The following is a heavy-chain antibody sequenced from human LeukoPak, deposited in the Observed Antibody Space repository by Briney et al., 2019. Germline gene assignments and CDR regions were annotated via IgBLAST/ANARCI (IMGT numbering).Heavy chain of an antibody. CDR3: ARGVTHAFDI. D-gene: IGHD2-21*02. CDR2: IIPIFGTA. Sequence: KISCKGSGYSFTSYWISWVRQAPGQGLEWMGGIIPIFGTANYAQKFQGRVTITADESTSTAYMELSSLRSEDTAVYYCARGVTHAFDIWGQGTMVTVSS. CDR1: GYSFTSYW. J-gene: IGHJ3*02. V-gene: IGHV1-69*01.